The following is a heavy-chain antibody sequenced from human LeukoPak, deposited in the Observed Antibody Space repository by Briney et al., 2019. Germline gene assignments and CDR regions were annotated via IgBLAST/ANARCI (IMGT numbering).Heavy chain of an antibody. J-gene: IGHJ4*02. CDR1: GYTFTASY. V-gene: IGHV1-2*02. Sequence: ASVKVSCKASGYTFTASYMHWVRQAPGQGLEWMGWINPNSGGTNYAQKFQDRVTMTRDTSISTAYMELNRLRSDDTAVYYCATAPLNEYSSGWYSFDYWGQGTLVTVSS. CDR3: ATAPLNEYSSGWYSFDY. D-gene: IGHD6-19*01. CDR2: INPNSGGT.